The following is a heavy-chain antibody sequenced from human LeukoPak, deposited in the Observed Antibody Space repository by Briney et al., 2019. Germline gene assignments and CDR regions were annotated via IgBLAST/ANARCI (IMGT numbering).Heavy chain of an antibody. J-gene: IGHJ3*02. CDR2: IYYSGST. Sequence: SETLSLTCTVSGGSISSYYWSWIRQPPGKGLEWIGYIYYSGSTNYNPSLKSRVTISVDTSKNQFSLKLSSVTAADTAVYYCAREPQGYCSSTSCYVSAFDIWGQGTMVTVSS. CDR1: GGSISSYY. CDR3: AREPQGYCSSTSCYVSAFDI. D-gene: IGHD2-2*01. V-gene: IGHV4-59*01.